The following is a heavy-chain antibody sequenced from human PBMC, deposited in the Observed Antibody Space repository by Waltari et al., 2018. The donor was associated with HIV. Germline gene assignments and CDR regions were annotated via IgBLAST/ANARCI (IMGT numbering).Heavy chain of an antibody. CDR1: GGSFSGYY. D-gene: IGHD5-12*01. J-gene: IGHJ5*02. V-gene: IGHV4-34*01. CDR2: INHSGST. Sequence: QVQLQQWGAGLLKPSETLSLTCAVYGGSFSGYYWSWIRQPPGKGMEWIGEINHSGSTNYNPSLKIRVTISVDTSKNQFSLKLSSVTAADTAVYYCARGPPLYIVATIGYNWFDPWGQGTLVTVSS. CDR3: ARGPPLYIVATIGYNWFDP.